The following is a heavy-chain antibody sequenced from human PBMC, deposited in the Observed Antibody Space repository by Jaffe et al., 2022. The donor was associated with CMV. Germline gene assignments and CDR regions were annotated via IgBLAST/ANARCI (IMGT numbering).Heavy chain of an antibody. CDR1: GYTFTSYY. CDR2: INPSGGST. D-gene: IGHD4-17*01. Sequence: QVQLVQSGAEVKKPGASVKVSCKASGYTFTSYYMHWVRQAPGQGLEWMGIINPSGGSTSYAQKFQGRVTMTRDTSTSTVYMELSSLRSEDTAVYYCARGMTTVTTSEFRWFDPWGQGTLVTVSS. CDR3: ARGMTTVTTSEFRWFDP. V-gene: IGHV1-46*01. J-gene: IGHJ5*02.